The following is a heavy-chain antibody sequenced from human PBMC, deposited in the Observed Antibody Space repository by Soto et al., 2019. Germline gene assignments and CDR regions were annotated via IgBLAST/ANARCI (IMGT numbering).Heavy chain of an antibody. V-gene: IGHV1-18*01. Sequence: QVQLVQSGAEVKKPGASVKVSCKTSGYTFTNNHISWVRQAPGQGLEWMGWISAYNTNTNYAQKFQGRVTMTTDTLTSTAYMELRSLRSDDTAVYYCARDTPPTDYWGQGTLVTVSS. CDR3: ARDTPPTDY. J-gene: IGHJ4*02. CDR2: ISAYNTNT. CDR1: GYTFTNNH.